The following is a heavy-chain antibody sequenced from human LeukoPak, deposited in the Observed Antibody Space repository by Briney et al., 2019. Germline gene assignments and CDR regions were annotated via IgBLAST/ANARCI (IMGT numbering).Heavy chain of an antibody. J-gene: IGHJ5*02. CDR1: GGSISSHY. D-gene: IGHD2-15*01. Sequence: PSETLSLTCTVSGGSISSHYWSWIRQPPGKGLEWIGYIFYNGNTHYNPSLKSRLTMSVDTSKNQVFLRLNSVTAADTAVYYCAREPTYCSGGSCYSGGGWFDPWGQGILVTVSS. CDR2: IFYNGNT. V-gene: IGHV4-59*11. CDR3: AREPTYCSGGSCYSGGGWFDP.